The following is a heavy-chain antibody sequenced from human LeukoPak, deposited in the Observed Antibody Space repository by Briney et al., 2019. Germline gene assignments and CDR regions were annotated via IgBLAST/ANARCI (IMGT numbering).Heavy chain of an antibody. J-gene: IGHJ5*02. CDR3: AKDAVAMNGLFDWFDP. Sequence: GGSLRLSCAASGFIFDDYAMNWVRQAPGKGLEWVSSIHGAGGSAYYADSVKGRLTISRDDSKSTLFLQMNSLRAEDTAMYFCAKDAVAMNGLFDWFDPWGQGTLVTVSS. CDR2: IHGAGGSA. D-gene: IGHD2-21*01. CDR1: GFIFDDYA. V-gene: IGHV3-23*01.